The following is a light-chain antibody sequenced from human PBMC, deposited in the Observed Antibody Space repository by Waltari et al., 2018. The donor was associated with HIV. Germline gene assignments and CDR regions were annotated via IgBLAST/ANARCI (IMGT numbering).Light chain of an antibody. Sequence: QSALTQPASVSGSPGQSITISCTGASSDIGNYKYVSWYQHHPGIAPKLIIYEDNNRPSGVSNRFSGSKSGKTASLTLSGLQAEDESDYYCSSYTDSSVIFGGGTKVTVL. J-gene: IGLJ2*01. V-gene: IGLV2-14*01. CDR3: SSYTDSSVI. CDR1: SSDIGNYKY. CDR2: EDN.